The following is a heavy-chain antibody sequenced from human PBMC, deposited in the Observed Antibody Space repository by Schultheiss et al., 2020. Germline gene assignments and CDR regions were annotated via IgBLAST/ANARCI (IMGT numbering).Heavy chain of an antibody. CDR1: GFTFSSYE. CDR3: ARGITGTYYYFDY. Sequence: GGSLRLSCAASGFTFSSYEMNWVRQAPGKGLEWVSYISSSGSTIYYADSVKGRFTISRDNAKNSLYLQMNSLRAEDTAVYYCARGITGTYYYFDYWGQGTLVTGYS. J-gene: IGHJ4*02. D-gene: IGHD1-7*01. V-gene: IGHV3-48*03. CDR2: ISSSGSTI.